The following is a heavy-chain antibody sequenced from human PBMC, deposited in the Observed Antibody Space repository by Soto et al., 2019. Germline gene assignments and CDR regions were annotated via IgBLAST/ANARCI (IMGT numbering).Heavy chain of an antibody. CDR2: ISYDGSDT. CDR1: GFTFNNYG. V-gene: IGHV3-30*18. D-gene: IGHD3-10*01. Sequence: QVQLVESGGGVVQPGRSLRLSCAGSGFTFNNYGMHWVRQAPGKGLEWVTIISYDGSDTYYADSVKGRFTISRDNSKNTLYLEMNSLRAEDTAVYFCAKEPFKRISMVRGNIASFSHFDNWGQGTLVTVSS. J-gene: IGHJ4*02. CDR3: AKEPFKRISMVRGNIASFSHFDN.